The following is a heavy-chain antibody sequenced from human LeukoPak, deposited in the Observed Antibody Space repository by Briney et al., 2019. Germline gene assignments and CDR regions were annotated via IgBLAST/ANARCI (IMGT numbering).Heavy chain of an antibody. CDR3: ARSGYSYGLVDY. D-gene: IGHD5-18*01. CDR1: GGSISSDY. J-gene: IGHJ4*02. CDR2: IYYSGAT. Sequence: SETLSLTCTVSGGSISSDYWSWIRQPQGKGLEWNGYIYYSGATNYNPSLKSRVTISVDTSKNPFSLKLRSVTAADTAVYYCARSGYSYGLVDYWGQGTLVTVSS. V-gene: IGHV4-59*01.